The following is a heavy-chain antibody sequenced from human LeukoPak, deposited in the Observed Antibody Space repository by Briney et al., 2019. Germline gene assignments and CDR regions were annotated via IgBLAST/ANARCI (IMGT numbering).Heavy chain of an antibody. V-gene: IGHV3-73*01. Sequence: GGSLKLSCAASGFTFSGSAMHWVRQSPGKGLEWVGRIRSKANDHAAAYAASVRGRFTISRDDSKNTAYLQMNSLKTEDTAVYYCTRRLMTTVNDYWGQGTLVTVSS. D-gene: IGHD4-17*01. CDR1: GFTFSGSA. J-gene: IGHJ4*02. CDR3: TRRLMTTVNDY. CDR2: IRSKANDHAA.